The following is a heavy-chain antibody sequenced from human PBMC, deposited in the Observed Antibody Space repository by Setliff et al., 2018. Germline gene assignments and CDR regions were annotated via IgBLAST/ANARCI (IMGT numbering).Heavy chain of an antibody. CDR1: GGSMTSYY. J-gene: IGHJ3*02. V-gene: IGHV4-59*01. D-gene: IGHD1-1*01. Sequence: PSETLSLTCTVSGGSMTSYYWTWIRQPPGEGLEWIGYIFYSGNTEYNPSLKSRVTISVDTSKSQFSLKLTSVTAADTAVYYCARIHGPTGNCQEAFDIWSEGTMVTVSS. CDR3: ARIHGPTGNCQEAFDI. CDR2: IFYSGNT.